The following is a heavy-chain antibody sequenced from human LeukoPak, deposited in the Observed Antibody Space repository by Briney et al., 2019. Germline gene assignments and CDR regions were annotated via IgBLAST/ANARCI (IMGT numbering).Heavy chain of an antibody. CDR2: FDPEDGEG. V-gene: IGHV1-24*01. CDR3: ATNLATVVTPAYY. Sequence: WASVKVSCKVSGYTLTELSMHWVRQAPGKGLEWMGGFDPEDGEGIYEQKFQGRVIMTEDTSTDTAYMEMRSLKSEDTAVYYCATNLATVVTPAYYWGQGTVVIVSA. CDR1: GYTLTELS. J-gene: IGHJ4*02. D-gene: IGHD4-23*01.